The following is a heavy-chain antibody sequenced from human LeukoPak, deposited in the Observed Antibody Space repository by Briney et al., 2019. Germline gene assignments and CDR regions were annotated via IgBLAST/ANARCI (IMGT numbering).Heavy chain of an antibody. D-gene: IGHD2-15*01. CDR1: GFTFDDYA. CDR2: ISWNSGSI. V-gene: IGHV3-9*01. J-gene: IGHJ6*03. Sequence: GRSLRLFCAASGFTFDDYAMHWVRQAPGKGLEWVSGISWNSGSIGYADSVKGRFTISRDNAKNSLYLQMNSLRAEDTALYYCAKVSSPGYYYYYYYMDVWGKGTTVTVSS. CDR3: AKVSSPGYYYYYYYMDV.